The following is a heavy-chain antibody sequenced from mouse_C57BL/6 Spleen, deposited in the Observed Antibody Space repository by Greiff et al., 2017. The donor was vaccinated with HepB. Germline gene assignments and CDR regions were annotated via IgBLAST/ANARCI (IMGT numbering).Heavy chain of an antibody. Sequence: EVHLVESGGGLVKPGGSLKLSCAASGFTFSSYAMSWVRQTPEKRLEWVATISDGGSYTYYPDNVKGRFTISRDNAKNNLYLQMSHLKSEDTAMYYGARDPLDWAKGYYAMDYWGQGTSVTVSS. D-gene: IGHD4-1*01. CDR2: ISDGGSYT. J-gene: IGHJ4*01. CDR1: GFTFSSYA. CDR3: ARDPLDWAKGYYAMDY. V-gene: IGHV5-4*01.